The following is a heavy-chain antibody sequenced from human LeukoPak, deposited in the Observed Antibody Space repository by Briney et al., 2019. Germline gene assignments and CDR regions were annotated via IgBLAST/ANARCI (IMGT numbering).Heavy chain of an antibody. CDR1: GGSISSGDYY. V-gene: IGHV4-30-4*08. J-gene: IGHJ1*01. CDR2: IYYSGST. D-gene: IGHD1-26*01. CDR3: PREAVGAGDWRGYEY. Sequence: SQTLSLTCTVSGGSISSGDYYWSWIRQPPGKGLEWIGYIYYSGSTYYNPSLKSRVTISVDTSKNQFSLKLSSVTAADTAVYYCPREAVGAGDWRGYEYWGQGTLVTVSS.